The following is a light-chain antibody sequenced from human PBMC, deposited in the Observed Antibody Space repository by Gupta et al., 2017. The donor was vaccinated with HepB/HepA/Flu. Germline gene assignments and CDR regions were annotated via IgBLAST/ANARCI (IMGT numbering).Light chain of an antibody. CDR3: SSYTSSNTLDA. CDR1: SSDVGCYKY. Sequence: QSALTQPASVSGSPGRSITISCPGTSSDVGCYKYVSWYQQHPGKAPKLMIYDVSNRPSGVSNRSSGSKSGNTASLTISGRQAEDEADYYCSSYTSSNTLDAFGTGTKFTVL. V-gene: IGLV2-14*01. J-gene: IGLJ1*01. CDR2: DVS.